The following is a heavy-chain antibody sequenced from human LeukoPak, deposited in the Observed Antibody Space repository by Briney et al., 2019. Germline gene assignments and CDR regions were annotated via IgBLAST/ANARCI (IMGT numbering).Heavy chain of an antibody. CDR1: GGSICSYL. CDR2: IYTSGST. V-gene: IGHV4-4*07. CDR3: ARVRRRDYMDV. J-gene: IGHJ6*03. Sequence: SETLSHTRTVSGGSICSYLWSWIPQPAGEGLEWIGRIYTSGSTNYNPPLKSRDTTSVDTSKTQSSLKLSSVTAADTAVYYSARVRRRDYMDVWGKGTTVTVSS.